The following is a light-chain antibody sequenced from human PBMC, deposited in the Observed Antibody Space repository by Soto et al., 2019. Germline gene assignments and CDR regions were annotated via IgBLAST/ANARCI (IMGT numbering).Light chain of an antibody. J-gene: IGLJ1*01. CDR2: EVS. CDR3: SSYTSSSTDV. V-gene: IGLV2-14*01. CDR1: SGNVGGYNY. Sequence: SPWTQPASVPGPLGRSITISCTGTSGNVGGYNYVSWYQQHPGKAPKLMIYEVSNRPSGVSNRFSGSKSGNTASLTISGLQAEDEADYYCSSYTSSSTDVFGTGTKVTVL.